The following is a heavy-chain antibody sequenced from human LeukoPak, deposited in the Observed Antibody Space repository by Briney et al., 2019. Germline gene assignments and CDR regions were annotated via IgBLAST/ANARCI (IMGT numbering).Heavy chain of an antibody. Sequence: GGSLRLSCAASGFTFSSYAMSWVRQAPGKGLEWVSAISGSGGSTYYADSVKGRFILSRDNSKNTLYLQMNSLRAEDTAVYYCARESLRYFDYWGQGTLVTVSS. J-gene: IGHJ4*02. V-gene: IGHV3-23*01. CDR2: ISGSGGST. CDR3: ARESLRYFDY. D-gene: IGHD3-9*01. CDR1: GFTFSSYA.